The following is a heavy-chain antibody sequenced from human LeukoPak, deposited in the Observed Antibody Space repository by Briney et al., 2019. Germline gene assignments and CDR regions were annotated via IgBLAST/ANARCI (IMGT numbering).Heavy chain of an antibody. CDR3: ATDGAGFDT. CDR2: INIGGTNT. J-gene: IGHJ5*02. Sequence: PGGSLRLSCAASGFTFNDYYMSWIRQAPGKGLEWLSYINIGGTNTHYAESVKGRFTIYRDNAKKSLYLEMNNLRAEDTAVYYCATDGAGFDTWGQGVLVTVSS. V-gene: IGHV3-11*01. CDR1: GFTFNDYY.